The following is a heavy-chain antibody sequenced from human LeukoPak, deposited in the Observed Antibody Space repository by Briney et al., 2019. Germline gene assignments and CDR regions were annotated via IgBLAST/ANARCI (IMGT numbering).Heavy chain of an antibody. D-gene: IGHD3-22*01. V-gene: IGHV4-4*07. CDR1: GGSISSFY. CDR2: IYSSGST. CDR3: TRDGMSRYYYDSSEDTPGSASDI. J-gene: IGHJ3*02. Sequence: SETLSLTCTVSGGSISSFYWSWIRQPAGKGLEWIGRIYSSGSTHYNPSLKSRVTMSLETSKNQFSLRLSSVTAADTAVYYCTRDGMSRYYYDSSEDTPGSASDISGQGTMVTVSS.